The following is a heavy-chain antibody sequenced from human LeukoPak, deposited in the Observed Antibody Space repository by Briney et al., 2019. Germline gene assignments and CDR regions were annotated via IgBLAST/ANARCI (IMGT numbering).Heavy chain of an antibody. CDR2: IYYSGST. CDR1: GASFSSSTYY. J-gene: IGHJ4*02. CDR3: ARHAGGISATGTRPFDY. V-gene: IGHV4-39*01. D-gene: IGHD6-13*01. Sequence: SETLSLTCTVSGASFSSSTYYWGWIRQPPGKGLEWIGSIYYSGSTYYNPSLQSRVTMSVDTSKNQVSLKLSSVIAADTAVYYCARHAGGISATGTRPFDYWGQGTLVTVSS.